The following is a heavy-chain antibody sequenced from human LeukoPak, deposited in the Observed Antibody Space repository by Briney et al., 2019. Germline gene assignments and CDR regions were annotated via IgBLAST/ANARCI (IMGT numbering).Heavy chain of an antibody. Sequence: SETLSLTCTVSGGSISSYYWSWIRQPPGKGLEWIGYIYYSGSTNYNPSFKSRVTISVDTSKNQFSLKLNSVTAADTAVYYCARRGYGSGSFNRYYFDYWGQGILVTVSS. D-gene: IGHD3-10*01. CDR3: ARRGYGSGSFNRYYFDY. V-gene: IGHV4-59*08. CDR1: GGSISSYY. J-gene: IGHJ4*02. CDR2: IYYSGST.